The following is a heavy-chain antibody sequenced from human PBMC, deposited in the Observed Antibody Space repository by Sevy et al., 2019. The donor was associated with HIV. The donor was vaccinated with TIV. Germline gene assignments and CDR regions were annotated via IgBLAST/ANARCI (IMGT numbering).Heavy chain of an antibody. CDR1: GDSTGSGGYY. D-gene: IGHD3-9*01. J-gene: IGHJ5*02. CDR2: IYHSGST. Sequence: SETLCLICPVSGDSTGSGGYYWSWIRQPLGKALEWIGCIYHSGSTFHNPSLQSRVTISVDRSKNQFSLKLRSVTAADTAVYYCARGSGTSRYYDHWGQGTLVTVSS. V-gene: IGHV4-30-2*01. CDR3: ARGSGTSRYYDH.